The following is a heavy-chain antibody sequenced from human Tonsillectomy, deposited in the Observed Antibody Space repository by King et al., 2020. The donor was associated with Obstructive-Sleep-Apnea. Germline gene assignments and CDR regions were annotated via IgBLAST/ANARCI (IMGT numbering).Heavy chain of an antibody. CDR3: ARLRSVTGTRTPTFDV. CDR1: GASISRHY. CDR2: IFNTGST. V-gene: IGHV4-59*08. Sequence: VQLQESGPGLMKPSETLSLSCTVSGASISRHYWSWLRQPPGKGLEWLGYIFNTGSTNYNPSLKSRVTISQDTSKNQFFLHLTSVTAADTAVYFCARLRSVTGTRTPTFDVWGRGTRVTVSS. D-gene: IGHD6-19*01. J-gene: IGHJ3*01.